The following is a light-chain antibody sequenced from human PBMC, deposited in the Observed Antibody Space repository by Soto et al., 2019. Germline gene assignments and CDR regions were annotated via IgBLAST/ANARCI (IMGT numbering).Light chain of an antibody. J-gene: IGKJ1*01. CDR3: QQYGSSGT. CDR2: GAS. CDR1: QSVSNNY. V-gene: IGKV3-20*01. Sequence: EIVLTQSPASLSFYPGERSTLSFMASQSVSNNYLAWYQQKPGQAPRLLIYGASNRATGIPDRFSGSGSGTDFTLTISRLEPEDFAVYYCQQYGSSGTFGQGTKVDIK.